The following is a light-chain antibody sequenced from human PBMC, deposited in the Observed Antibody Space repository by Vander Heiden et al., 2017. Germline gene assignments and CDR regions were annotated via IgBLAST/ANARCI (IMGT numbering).Light chain of an antibody. CDR3: QKYNSAPKWT. V-gene: IGKV1-27*01. CDR1: QGISNY. Sequence: DIQMTPSPSSLSASVGDRVTITCRASQGISNYLAWYQQKPGKVPKLLIYAASTLQSGVPSRFSGSGSGTDFTLTISSLQPEDVATYYCQKYNSAPKWTFGQGTKVEIK. CDR2: AAS. J-gene: IGKJ1*01.